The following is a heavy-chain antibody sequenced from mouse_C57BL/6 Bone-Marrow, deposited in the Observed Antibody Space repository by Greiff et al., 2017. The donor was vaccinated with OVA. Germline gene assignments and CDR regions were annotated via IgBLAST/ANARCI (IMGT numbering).Heavy chain of an antibody. CDR3: ASMVPYFDY. V-gene: IGHV1-52*01. CDR2: IDPSDSDT. CDR1: GYTFTSYW. Sequence: QVQLKQPGAELVRPGSSVKLSCKASGYTFTSYWMHWVKQRPIQGLEWIGNIDPSDSDTHYNQKFKDKATLTVDKSSSAAYMQLRSLTSADSAVYYCASMVPYFDYWGQGTTLTVSS. J-gene: IGHJ2*01. D-gene: IGHD2-3*01.